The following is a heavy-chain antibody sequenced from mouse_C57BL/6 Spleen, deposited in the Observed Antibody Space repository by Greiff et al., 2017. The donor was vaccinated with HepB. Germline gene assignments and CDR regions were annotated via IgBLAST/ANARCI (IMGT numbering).Heavy chain of an antibody. Sequence: QVQLQQSGAELVKPGASVKLSCKASGYTFTEYTIHWVKQRSGQGLEWIGWFYPGSGSIKYNEKFKDKATLTADKSSSTVYMERSRLASVDSAVYFCAGHEGGIYYEYDEEFGFAYWGQGTLVTVSA. CDR2: FYPGSGSI. D-gene: IGHD2-4*01. J-gene: IGHJ3*01. CDR3: AGHEGGIYYEYDEEFGFAY. V-gene: IGHV1-62-2*01. CDR1: GYTFTEYT.